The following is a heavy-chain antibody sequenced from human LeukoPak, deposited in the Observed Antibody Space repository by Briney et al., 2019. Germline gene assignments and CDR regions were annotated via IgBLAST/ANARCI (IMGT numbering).Heavy chain of an antibody. J-gene: IGHJ5*02. CDR2: INSDGSST. CDR1: GFTFSRYW. Sequence: GGSLRLSCAASGFTFSRYWMHWARQAPGKGLLRVSRINSDGSSTNYADSVKGRFTISRDNAKNTLYLQMNSLRVEDTAVYYCASSSGGFNWFDPWGQGTLVTVSS. V-gene: IGHV3-74*01. CDR3: ASSSGGFNWFDP. D-gene: IGHD6-19*01.